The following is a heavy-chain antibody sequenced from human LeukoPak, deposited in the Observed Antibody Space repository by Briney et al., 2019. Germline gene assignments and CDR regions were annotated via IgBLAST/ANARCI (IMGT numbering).Heavy chain of an antibody. CDR2: MKEDGSDI. J-gene: IGHJ4*02. Sequence: GGSLRLSCVASGFTIDRTTMSWVRQAPGKGLEWVANMKEDGSDIYYVGSVRGRFTISRDNAKKSVYLQMNSLRAEDTGVYYCARGGRSYFDFWGQGSLVTVSS. D-gene: IGHD3-10*01. V-gene: IGHV3-7*01. CDR1: GFTIDRTT. CDR3: ARGGRSYFDF.